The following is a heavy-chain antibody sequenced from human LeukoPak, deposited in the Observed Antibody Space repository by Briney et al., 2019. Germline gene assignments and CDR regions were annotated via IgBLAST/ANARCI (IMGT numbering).Heavy chain of an antibody. V-gene: IGHV4-34*01. CDR2: INHSGST. D-gene: IGHD6-13*01. Sequence: PSETLSLTCAVYGGSFSGYYWSWIRQPPGKGLEWIGEINHSGSTNYNPSLKSRVTISVDMSKTQFSRKLSSVTAANTAVYYCARGSSWYDSSFDPWGQGTPVTVSS. CDR1: GGSFSGYY. J-gene: IGHJ5*02. CDR3: ARGSSWYDSSFDP.